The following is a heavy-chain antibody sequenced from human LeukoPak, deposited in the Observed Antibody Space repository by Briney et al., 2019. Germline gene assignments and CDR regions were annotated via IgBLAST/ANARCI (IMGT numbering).Heavy chain of an antibody. CDR1: GFTFSNYW. J-gene: IGHJ4*02. Sequence: XGSLRLSCAASGFTFSNYWMHWVRQAXGKGLEWVSAISAGGGSTYYADSVKGRFTISRENSKDTLYLQMNSLRAEETAVYYCAKVGAGVRGVMDSWGQGTLVTVSS. CDR2: ISAGGGST. CDR3: AKVGAGVRGVMDS. V-gene: IGHV3-23*01. D-gene: IGHD3-10*01.